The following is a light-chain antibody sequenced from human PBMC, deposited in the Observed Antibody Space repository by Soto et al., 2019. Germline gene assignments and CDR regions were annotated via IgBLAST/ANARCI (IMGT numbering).Light chain of an antibody. CDR3: QSYDSSLSGLV. Sequence: QSVLTQPPSVSGAPGQRVTISCTGSSSNIGAGYDVHWYQKLPGTAPKLLIYGNSNRTSGVPDRFSGSKSGTSASLAITGLQAEDEADYYCQSYDSSLSGLVFGTGTKVTVL. J-gene: IGLJ1*01. CDR2: GNS. CDR1: SSNIGAGYD. V-gene: IGLV1-40*01.